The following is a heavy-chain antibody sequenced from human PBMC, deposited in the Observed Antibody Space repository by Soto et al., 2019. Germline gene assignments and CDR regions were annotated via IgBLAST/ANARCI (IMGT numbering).Heavy chain of an antibody. CDR1: GFTFGDYA. V-gene: IGHV3-49*03. D-gene: IGHD2-2*01. Sequence: SLRLSCTASGFTFGDYAMSWFRQAPGKGLEWVGFIRSKAYGGTTEYAASVKGRFTISRDDSKSIAYLQMNSLKTEDTAVYYCTRDIVVVPAGYYYYMDVWGQGTTVTVSS. J-gene: IGHJ6*03. CDR3: TRDIVVVPAGYYYYMDV. CDR2: IRSKAYGGTT.